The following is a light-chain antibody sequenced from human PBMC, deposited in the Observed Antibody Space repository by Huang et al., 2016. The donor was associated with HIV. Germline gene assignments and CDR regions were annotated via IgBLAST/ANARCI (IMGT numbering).Light chain of an antibody. J-gene: IGKJ4*01. CDR1: EGIKKD. CDR2: NAS. CDR3: LQDYSYPLT. V-gene: IGKV1-6*01. Sequence: AIQMTQSPSSLSASVGDRVTITCRASEGIKKDLGWYQQKPGKAPTLLIYNASKLQGGVPSRFSGGGSDTDVTLTSSSLQPEDFATYYCLQDYSYPLTFGGGTKVEFK.